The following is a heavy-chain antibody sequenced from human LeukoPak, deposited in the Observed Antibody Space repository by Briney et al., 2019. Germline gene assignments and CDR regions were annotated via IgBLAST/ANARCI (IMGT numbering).Heavy chain of an antibody. CDR3: ARHYGP. CDR2: INHSGST. CDR1: GGSFSGYY. D-gene: IGHD3-16*01. V-gene: IGHV4-34*01. Sequence: SETLSLTCAVYGGSFSGYYWSWIRQPPGKGLEWIGEINHSGSTNYNPSLKSRVTISVDTSKNQFSLKLSSVTAADTAVYYCARHYGPWGQGTLATVSS. J-gene: IGHJ5*01.